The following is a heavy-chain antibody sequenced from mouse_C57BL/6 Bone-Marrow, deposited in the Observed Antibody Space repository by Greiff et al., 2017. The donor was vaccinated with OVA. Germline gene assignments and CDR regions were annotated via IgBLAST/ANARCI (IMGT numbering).Heavy chain of an antibody. CDR2: IYPRSGNT. CDR1: GYTFPSYG. Sequence: QQSCQASGYTFPSYGISWVKQRTGQGLEWIGEIYPRSGNTYYNEKFKGKATLTADKSSSTAYMELRSLTSEDSAVYFCARSIYYYGSSPFAYWGQGTLVTVSA. CDR3: ARSIYYYGSSPFAY. V-gene: IGHV1-81*01. D-gene: IGHD1-1*01. J-gene: IGHJ3*01.